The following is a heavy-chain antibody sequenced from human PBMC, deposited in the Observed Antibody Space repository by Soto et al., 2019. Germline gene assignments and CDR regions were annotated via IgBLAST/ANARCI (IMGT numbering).Heavy chain of an antibody. CDR2: VSATVGTT. D-gene: IGHD3-16*01. Sequence: QPGGSLRLSCAASGFTFSSYAMSWVRQAPGKGLEWVSLVSATVGTTYYTDSVKGRFTISRDNSRNTVYLQMNSLRADDTAVYYCAKDRLAGGFDYWGQGTLVTVSS. CDR1: GFTFSSYA. CDR3: AKDRLAGGFDY. J-gene: IGHJ4*02. V-gene: IGHV3-23*01.